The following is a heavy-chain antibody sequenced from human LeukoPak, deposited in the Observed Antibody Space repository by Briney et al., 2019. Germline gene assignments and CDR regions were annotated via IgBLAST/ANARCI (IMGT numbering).Heavy chain of an antibody. D-gene: IGHD3-3*02. J-gene: IGHJ6*02. V-gene: IGHV1-69*13. CDR3: ARLANLGGMDV. CDR2: IIPIFGTA. CDR1: GYTFTSYG. Sequence: ASVKVSCKASGYTFTSYGISWVRQAPGQGLEWMGGIIPIFGTANYAQKFQGRVTITADESTSTAYMELSSLRSEDTAVYYCARLANLGGMDVWGQGTTVTVSS.